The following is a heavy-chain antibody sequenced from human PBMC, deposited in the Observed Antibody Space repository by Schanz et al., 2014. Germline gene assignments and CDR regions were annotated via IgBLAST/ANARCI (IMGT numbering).Heavy chain of an antibody. CDR3: VKDLQRELLRDDHYYGMDV. V-gene: IGHV1-46*01. CDR1: GYTFTNYY. Sequence: QVQLVQSGAEVKKPGASVKLSCKASGYTFTNYYIHWVRQAPGQGLEWMGRIYLSDGSTRYAQKFQGRVTVTRDTSTTTVYMDLSSLISEDTAVYYCVKDLQRELLRDDHYYGMDVWGQGTTVTVSS. J-gene: IGHJ6*02. D-gene: IGHD1-26*01. CDR2: IYLSDGST.